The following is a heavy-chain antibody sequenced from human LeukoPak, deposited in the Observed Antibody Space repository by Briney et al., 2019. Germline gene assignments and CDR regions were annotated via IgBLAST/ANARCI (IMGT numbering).Heavy chain of an antibody. V-gene: IGHV1-46*01. Sequence: ASVKVSCKASGYTFTSYYMHWVRQAPGQGLEWMGIINPSGGSTSYAQKFQGRVTMTRDMSTSTVYMELSSLRSDDTAVYYCARAVDIVATEEDYFDYWGQGTLVTVSS. D-gene: IGHD5-12*01. CDR2: INPSGGST. CDR1: GYTFTSYY. J-gene: IGHJ4*02. CDR3: ARAVDIVATEEDYFDY.